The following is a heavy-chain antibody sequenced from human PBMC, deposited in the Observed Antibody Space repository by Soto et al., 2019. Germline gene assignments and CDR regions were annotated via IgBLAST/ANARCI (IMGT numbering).Heavy chain of an antibody. CDR1: GGSFSGYY. D-gene: IGHD3-10*01. J-gene: IGHJ4*02. Sequence: PSETLSLTCGVYGGSFSGYYWGWIRQSPEKGLEWIGEINHSGTTIYNPSLESRVTISVDTSKNQFSLKLRSVTAADTAVYYCARGEYHYGSGSYYPPGYWGQGTLVTVSS. V-gene: IGHV4-34*01. CDR2: INHSGTT. CDR3: ARGEYHYGSGSYYPPGY.